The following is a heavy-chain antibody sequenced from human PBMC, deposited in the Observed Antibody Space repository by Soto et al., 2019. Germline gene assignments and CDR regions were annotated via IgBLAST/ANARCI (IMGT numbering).Heavy chain of an antibody. CDR1: GGSFSGCY. J-gene: IGHJ4*02. Sequence: SETLSLTCAVYGGSFSGCYWSWIRQPPGKGLEWIGEINHSGSTNYNPSLKSRVTISVDTSKNQFSLKLSSVTAADTAVYYCASGGDYVFDYWGQGTLVTVSS. D-gene: IGHD4-17*01. V-gene: IGHV4-34*01. CDR3: ASGGDYVFDY. CDR2: INHSGST.